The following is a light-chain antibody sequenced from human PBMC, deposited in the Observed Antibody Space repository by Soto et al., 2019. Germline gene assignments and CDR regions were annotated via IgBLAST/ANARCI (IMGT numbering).Light chain of an antibody. CDR1: QGIRRD. CDR3: LQHNSYPLT. Sequence: DIQMTQSPSSLSAPVGGRVTITCRASQGIRRDLGWYQQKPGKAPTRLIYAVSSLHSGVPSRFSGSGSGTEITLPISSLQPEDSATYYCLQHNSYPLTFGGGNKVEIK. CDR2: AVS. J-gene: IGKJ4*01. V-gene: IGKV1-17*01.